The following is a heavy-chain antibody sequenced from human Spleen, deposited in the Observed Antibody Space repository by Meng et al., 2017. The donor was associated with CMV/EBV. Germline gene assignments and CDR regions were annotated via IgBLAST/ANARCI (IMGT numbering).Heavy chain of an antibody. J-gene: IGHJ5*02. CDR3: ARDQGYDFWSGYSWFDP. CDR2: INQNSGAT. V-gene: IGHV1-2*02. CDR1: GYTFSGYY. Sequence: ASVKVSCKASGYTFSGYYIHWVRQAPGQGLEWMGWINQNSGATNYAQKFQGRVTMTRDTSISTAYMELSRLRSDDTAVYYCARDQGYDFWSGYSWFDPWGQGTLVTVSS. D-gene: IGHD3-3*01.